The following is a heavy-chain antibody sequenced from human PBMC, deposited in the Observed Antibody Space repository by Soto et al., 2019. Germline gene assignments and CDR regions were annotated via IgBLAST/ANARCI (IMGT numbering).Heavy chain of an antibody. Sequence: ASETLSLTCTVSGGSISSYYWSWIRQPPGKGLEWIGYIYYSGNTNYNPSLKSRVTISVDTSKNQFSLKLSSVTAADTAVYYCARAKRITIFGVVMSFFDYWGQGTLVTVSS. D-gene: IGHD3-3*01. J-gene: IGHJ4*02. V-gene: IGHV4-59*01. CDR2: IYYSGNT. CDR1: GGSISSYY. CDR3: ARAKRITIFGVVMSFFDY.